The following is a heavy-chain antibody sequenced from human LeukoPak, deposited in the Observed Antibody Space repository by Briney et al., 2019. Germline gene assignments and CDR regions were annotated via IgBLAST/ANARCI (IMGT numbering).Heavy chain of an antibody. CDR2: IYYSGST. D-gene: IGHD3-10*01. Sequence: KPSETLSLTCTVSGGSISSYYWSWIRQPPGKGLEWIGYIYYSGSTNYNPSLKSRVTISVDTSKNQLSLKLSSVTAADTAVYYCARAHYGSGSYNWFDPWGQGTLVTVSS. V-gene: IGHV4-59*01. J-gene: IGHJ5*02. CDR1: GGSISSYY. CDR3: ARAHYGSGSYNWFDP.